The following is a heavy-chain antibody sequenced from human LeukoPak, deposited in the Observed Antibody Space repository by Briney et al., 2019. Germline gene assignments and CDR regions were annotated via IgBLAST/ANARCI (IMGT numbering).Heavy chain of an antibody. CDR1: GASISSGSNS. CDR2: INTSGTT. CDR3: AGGPVWYSSGFDY. J-gene: IGHJ4*02. V-gene: IGHV4-61*02. D-gene: IGHD6-19*01. Sequence: SQTLSLTCTVSGASISSGSNSWGWIRQPAGKGLEWIGRINTSGTTNYNPSLKSRVTMSIDTSKNQFSLKLSSVTAADTAVYYCAGGPVWYSSGFDYWGQGTLVTVSS.